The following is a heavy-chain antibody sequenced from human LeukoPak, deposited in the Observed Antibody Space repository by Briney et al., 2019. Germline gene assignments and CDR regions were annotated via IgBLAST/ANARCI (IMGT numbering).Heavy chain of an antibody. CDR3: ARAGDYGDFSDY. CDR1: GYTFTGYY. D-gene: IGHD4-17*01. V-gene: IGHV1-2*02. J-gene: IGHJ4*02. CDR2: INPNSGGT. Sequence: ASVKVSCKASGYTFTGYYMHWVRQAPGQGLGWMGWINPNSGGTNYAQKFQGRVTMTRDTSISTAYMELSRLRSDDTAVYYCARAGDYGDFSDYWGQGTLVTVSS.